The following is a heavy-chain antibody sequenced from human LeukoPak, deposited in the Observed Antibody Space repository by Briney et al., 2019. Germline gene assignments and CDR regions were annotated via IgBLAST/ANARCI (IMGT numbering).Heavy chain of an antibody. CDR1: GFTFSTYN. V-gene: IGHV3-48*01. J-gene: IGHJ4*02. CDR3: ARDRGDFWSGYYTNYFDY. CDR2: ISDSSSTT. Sequence: GGSLRLSCAASGFTFSTYNIHWVRQAPGKGLEWVSYISDSSSTTYYADSLKGRFTISRDNAKNSLYLQMNSLRAEDTAVYYWARDRGDFWSGYYTNYFDYWGQGTLVTVSS. D-gene: IGHD3-3*01.